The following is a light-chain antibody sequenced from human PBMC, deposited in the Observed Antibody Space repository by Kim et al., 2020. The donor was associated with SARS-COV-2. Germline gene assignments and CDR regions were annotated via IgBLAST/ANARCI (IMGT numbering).Light chain of an antibody. CDR3: QQSYISPFT. CDR2: AAS. Sequence: DIQMTQSPSSLSASVGDRVTITCRTSQGISSHLNWYHQKPGRAPKLLISAASTLQGGVPSRFSGSGSETDSTLTISSLQPEDFATYFCQQSYISPFTFGPGTKVDIK. V-gene: IGKV1-39*01. J-gene: IGKJ3*01. CDR1: QGISSH.